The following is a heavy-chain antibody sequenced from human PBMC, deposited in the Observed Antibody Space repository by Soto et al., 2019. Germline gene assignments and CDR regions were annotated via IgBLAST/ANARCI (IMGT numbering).Heavy chain of an antibody. V-gene: IGHV4-4*02. J-gene: IGHJ4*02. CDR1: GDSISRSHW. D-gene: IGHD3-22*01. CDR3: ARVRYDRSGFDH. CDR2: ISHSGIT. Sequence: QVQLQESGPGRVRPSGALSVTCAVSGDSISRSHWWSWVRQSPGKGLEWIGEISHSGITNYNPSLKSRVTISGDKSKNQLSLKLTSVTAADTAVYYCARVRYDRSGFDHWCQGTLVSVSS.